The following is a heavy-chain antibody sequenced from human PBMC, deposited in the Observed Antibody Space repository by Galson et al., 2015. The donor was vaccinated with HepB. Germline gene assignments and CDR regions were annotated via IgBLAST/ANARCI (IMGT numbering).Heavy chain of an antibody. D-gene: IGHD3-22*01. CDR3: ARTQEDSSGYYPSDFDY. J-gene: IGHJ4*02. CDR1: GGSIGNYY. V-gene: IGHV4-30-4*08. Sequence: TLSLTCTLSGGSIGNYYWNWIRQTPGKGLEWIGYISYTGSTYYNPSLKSRGIISVDTSKNQFSLKLSSVTAADAAVYYCARTQEDSSGYYPSDFDYWGQGTLVTVSS. CDR2: ISYTGST.